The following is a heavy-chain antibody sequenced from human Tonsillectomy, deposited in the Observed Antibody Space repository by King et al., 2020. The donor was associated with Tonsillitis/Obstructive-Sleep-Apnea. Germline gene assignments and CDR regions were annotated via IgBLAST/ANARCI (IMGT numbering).Heavy chain of an antibody. CDR3: AKNYGDPEY. Sequence: VQLVESGGGVVWPGGSLRLSCAASGFTFDDFGMSWVRQAPGKGLEWVSGINWNGDSTHYADSVKGRFAIFRDNAKKSLYLQMSSLRAEDTAFYYCAKNYGDPEYWGQGTLVTVSS. CDR1: GFTFDDFG. D-gene: IGHD4-17*01. CDR2: INWNGDST. J-gene: IGHJ4*02. V-gene: IGHV3-20*04.